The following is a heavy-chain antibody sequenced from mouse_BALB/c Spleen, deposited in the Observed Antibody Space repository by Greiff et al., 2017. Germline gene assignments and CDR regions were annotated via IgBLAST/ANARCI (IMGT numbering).Heavy chain of an antibody. V-gene: IGHV1-53*01. CDR2: VNPSNGGT. J-gene: IGHJ2*01. CDR3: TRGGLRRYFDY. Sequence: QVQLQQPGAELVKPGGSVKLSCTASGYTFTSYTMYWVRQRPGKGLEWIGGVNPSNGGTNFNEKFKSKATLTVDTSSSTAYMQLSSLTSEDSAVYYCTRGGLRRYFDYWGQGTTLTVSS. CDR1: GYTFTSYT. D-gene: IGHD2-4*01.